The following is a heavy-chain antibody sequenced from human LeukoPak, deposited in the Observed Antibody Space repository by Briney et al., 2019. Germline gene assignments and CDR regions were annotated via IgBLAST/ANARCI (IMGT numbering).Heavy chain of an antibody. V-gene: IGHV3-23*01. CDR1: GFTFVTFA. D-gene: IGHD6-13*01. Sequence: PGGSLRLSCAASGFTFVTFAMGWVRQAPGKGLEWVSTISGSGGGTYYADPVKGRFTISRDNSKNTLYLQMNSLRAEDTAVYYCAKHKGAGSRYSYSMDVWGKGATVTVSS. CDR3: AKHKGAGSRYSYSMDV. CDR2: ISGSGGGT. J-gene: IGHJ6*03.